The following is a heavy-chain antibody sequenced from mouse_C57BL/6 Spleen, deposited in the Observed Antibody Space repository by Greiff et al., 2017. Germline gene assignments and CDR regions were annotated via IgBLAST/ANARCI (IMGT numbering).Heavy chain of an antibody. CDR3: ARDWGYGNYDWYFDV. D-gene: IGHD2-1*01. Sequence: ESGPGLVKPSPSLSLSCSVTGYSITSGYYWNWIRQFPGNKLEWMGYISYDGSTNYNPSLKNRISITHDTSKNQFFLKLNSVTTEDTATYYGARDWGYGNYDWYFDVWGTGTTVTVSS. V-gene: IGHV3-6*01. CDR1: GYSITSGYY. J-gene: IGHJ1*03. CDR2: ISYDGST.